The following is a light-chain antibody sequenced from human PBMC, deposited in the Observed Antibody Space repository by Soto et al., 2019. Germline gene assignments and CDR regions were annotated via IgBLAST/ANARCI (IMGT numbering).Light chain of an antibody. CDR3: CSYAGSTSWV. CDR1: SSDVGSYNL. Sequence: QSALTQPASVSGSPGQSITISCTGTSSDVGSYNLVSWYQQHPGKAPKLMIYEDNKRPSGVSNRLSGSKSCNTASLTISGLQAEDEADYYCCSYAGSTSWVFGGGTKLTVL. CDR2: EDN. J-gene: IGLJ3*02. V-gene: IGLV2-23*01.